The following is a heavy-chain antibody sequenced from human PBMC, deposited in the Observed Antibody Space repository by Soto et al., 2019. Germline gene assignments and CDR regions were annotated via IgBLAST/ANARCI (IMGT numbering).Heavy chain of an antibody. CDR1: GFTFSAYY. CDR2: IGSSGSPI. V-gene: IGHV3-11*01. Sequence: QVQLVESGGGLVKPGGSLRLSCVASGFTFSAYYMTWIRQAPGKGLEWVSYIGSSGSPIYHADSVKGRFTISRDNAKNSLVLQMNSLRAEDTAVYYCARESSSTSANWFDPWGQGTLVTVSS. CDR3: ARESSSTSANWFDP. D-gene: IGHD2-2*01. J-gene: IGHJ5*02.